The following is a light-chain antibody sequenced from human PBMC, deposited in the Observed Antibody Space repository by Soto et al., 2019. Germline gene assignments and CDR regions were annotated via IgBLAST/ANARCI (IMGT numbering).Light chain of an antibody. CDR1: QSVSSN. V-gene: IGKV3-15*01. J-gene: IGKJ4*01. CDR3: QQYNNWPPLT. Sequence: EIVLTQSPATLSVSPGERATLSCRASQSVSSNLAWYQQKPGQAPRLLIYGASNRATGIPARFSGSGSGTEFTLTISSLLSEDFAVYYCQQYNNWPPLTFGGGTKGDIK. CDR2: GAS.